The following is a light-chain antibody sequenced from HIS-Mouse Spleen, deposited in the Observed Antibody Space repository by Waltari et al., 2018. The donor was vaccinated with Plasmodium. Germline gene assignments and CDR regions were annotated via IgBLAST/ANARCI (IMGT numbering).Light chain of an antibody. Sequence: SYVLTQLPSVSVAPGKTARITCGGHNIGSKSVHWYQQRPGQAPVLVGYDDSDRPSGIPERFSGSNSGNTATLTISRVEAGDEADYYCQVWDSSSDHPGVFGGGTKLTVL. J-gene: IGLJ3*02. V-gene: IGLV3-21*03. CDR2: DDS. CDR1: NIGSKS. CDR3: QVWDSSSDHPGV.